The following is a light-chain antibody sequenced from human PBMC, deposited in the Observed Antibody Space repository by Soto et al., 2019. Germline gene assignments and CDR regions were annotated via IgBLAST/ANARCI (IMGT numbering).Light chain of an antibody. CDR2: DTT. J-gene: IGLJ2*01. CDR1: TGAVTSGHY. V-gene: IGLV7-46*01. Sequence: QTVVTQEPSLTVSPGGTVTLTCGSSTGAVTSGHYSYWFQQKPGQAPTTLIYDTTNKHSLAPARFSASLLGGKAALTLSGAQSEDEADYYCLITDNVARVFGGGTKLTVL. CDR3: LITDNVARV.